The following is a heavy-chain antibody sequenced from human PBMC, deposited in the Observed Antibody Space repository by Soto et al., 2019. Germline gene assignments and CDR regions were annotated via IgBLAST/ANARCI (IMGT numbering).Heavy chain of an antibody. J-gene: IGHJ4*02. CDR3: ARDNYYDSSGYYRAFEY. V-gene: IGHV6-1*01. CDR2: TYYRSKWYN. Sequence: QTLSLTGAISGDSISSNSAAWNWIRQSPSRGLEWLGRTYYRSKWYNDYAVSVKSRITINPDTSKSQFSLQLNSVTPEDTAVYYCARDNYYDSSGYYRAFEYWGQGTLVTVSS. CDR1: GDSISSNSAA. D-gene: IGHD3-22*01.